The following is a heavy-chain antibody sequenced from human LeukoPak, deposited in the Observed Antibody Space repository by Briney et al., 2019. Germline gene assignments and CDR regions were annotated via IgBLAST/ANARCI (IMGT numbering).Heavy chain of an antibody. D-gene: IGHD6-13*01. CDR3: AKDATPALGTVYMDV. CDR1: GFTFSNYE. J-gene: IGHJ6*03. Sequence: GGSLRLSCAASGFTFSNYEMNWVRQAPGKGLEWISHISNFGDIIHYADSVEGRFTISRDNDKNSIYLQMNSLRAEDTAVYYCAKDATPALGTVYMDVWGKGTTVTVSS. CDR2: ISNFGDII. V-gene: IGHV3-48*03.